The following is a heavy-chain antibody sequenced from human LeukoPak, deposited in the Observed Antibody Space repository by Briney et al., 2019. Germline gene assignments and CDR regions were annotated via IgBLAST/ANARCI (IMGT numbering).Heavy chain of an antibody. J-gene: IGHJ5*02. D-gene: IGHD6-13*01. V-gene: IGHV3-53*01. CDR1: GFTVSDNY. CDR2: MHSRGDT. Sequence: GGSLRLSCAASGFTVSDNYMSWVRQAPGKGLAWVSVMHSRGDTYYANSVKGRFTFSRDISKNTLYLQMNGLRTEDTAMYYCARDAPQVPAAGVLASWGQGTLVIVSS. CDR3: ARDAPQVPAAGVLAS.